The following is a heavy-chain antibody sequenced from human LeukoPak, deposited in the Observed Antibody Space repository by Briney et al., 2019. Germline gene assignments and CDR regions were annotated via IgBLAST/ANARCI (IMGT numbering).Heavy chain of an antibody. V-gene: IGHV3-11*01. CDR1: GFTFSDYY. D-gene: IGHD3-10*01. CDR2: ISSSGSTI. Sequence: GGSLRLSCAASGFTFSDYYMSWIRQAPGKGLEWVSYISSSGSTIYYADSVKGRFTISRDNAKNSLYLQMNSLRAEDTAVYYCARGWSYGSGYYYGMDVRGQGTTVTVSS. J-gene: IGHJ6*02. CDR3: ARGWSYGSGYYYGMDV.